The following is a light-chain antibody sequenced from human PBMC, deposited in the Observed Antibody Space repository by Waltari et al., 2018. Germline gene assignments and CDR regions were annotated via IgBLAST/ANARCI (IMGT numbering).Light chain of an antibody. V-gene: IGLV3-21*03. J-gene: IGLJ1*01. Sequence: SYVLTQAPSVSVAPGKAATITCGGNYIDSKDVPWYQQKPGQAPVLVVYDDRDRPSGIPERFSGSTSGNTATLTISRVEAGDEADYYCQVWDTGTVVFGPGTKLSVL. CDR2: DDR. CDR3: QVWDTGTVV. CDR1: YIDSKD.